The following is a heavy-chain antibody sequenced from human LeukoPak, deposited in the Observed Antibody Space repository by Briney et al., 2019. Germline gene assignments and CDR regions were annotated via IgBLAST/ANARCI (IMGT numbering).Heavy chain of an antibody. CDR1: GYTFTSYG. Sequence: GASVKVSCKTSGYTFTSYGISWVRQAPGQGLEWMGWIGGYNGNKNYAQKFQGRVTMTTDTSTSTAYMELRSLRSDDTAVYYCTTGHQLPYFDYWGQGTLVTVSS. CDR3: TTGHQLPYFDY. J-gene: IGHJ4*02. CDR2: IGGYNGNK. V-gene: IGHV1-18*01. D-gene: IGHD2-2*01.